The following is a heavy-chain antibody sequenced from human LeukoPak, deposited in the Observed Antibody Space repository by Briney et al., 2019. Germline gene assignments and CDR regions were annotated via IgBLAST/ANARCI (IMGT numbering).Heavy chain of an antibody. V-gene: IGHV3-23*01. CDR1: GFTFSSYA. CDR2: ISGSGGST. D-gene: IGHD2-21*01. J-gene: IGHJ4*02. Sequence: HPGGSLRLSCAASGFTFSSYAMSWVRQAPGKGLEWVSAISGSGGSTYYPDSVKGRFTISRDNSKNTLYLQMNSLRAEDTAVYYCAFIVVVIAIQGGIDYWGQGTLVTVSS. CDR3: AFIVVVIAIQGGIDY.